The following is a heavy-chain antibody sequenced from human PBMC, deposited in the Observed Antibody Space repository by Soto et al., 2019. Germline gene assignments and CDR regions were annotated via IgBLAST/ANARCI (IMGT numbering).Heavy chain of an antibody. CDR1: GPTFSTYG. Sequence: DVQLVESGGGLVKPGGSLRLSCLDSGPTFSTYGMNWIRLTPGKGLEWVSSITSSGSYIHYADSVQGRFTVSRDNAKNSMYLQMNSLRVEDTAVYFCARDESAGSSTSNWGQGTLVTVSS. CDR2: ITSSGSYI. D-gene: IGHD2-2*01. J-gene: IGHJ4*02. CDR3: ARDESAGSSTSN. V-gene: IGHV3-21*01.